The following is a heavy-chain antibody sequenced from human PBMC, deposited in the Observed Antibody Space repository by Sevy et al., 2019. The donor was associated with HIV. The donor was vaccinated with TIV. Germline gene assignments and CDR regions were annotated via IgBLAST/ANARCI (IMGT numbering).Heavy chain of an antibody. J-gene: IGHJ2*01. D-gene: IGHD5-12*01. CDR2: IKQDGTEK. CDR1: GFTFSSYC. V-gene: IGHV3-7*01. CDR3: ARDLGWLLKYFDL. Sequence: GGSLRLSCAASGFTFSSYCMSWVRQVPGKGLEWVANIKQDGTEKYYVDSVKVRFTISRDNAKNSLFLQMNSLRAEDTAVYYCARDLGWLLKYFDLWGRGTLVTVSS.